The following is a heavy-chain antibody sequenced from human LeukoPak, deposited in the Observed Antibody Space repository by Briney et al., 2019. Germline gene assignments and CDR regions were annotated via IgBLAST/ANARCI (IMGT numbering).Heavy chain of an antibody. J-gene: IGHJ2*01. Sequence: SVKVSCKASGGTFSSYAISWVRQAPGQGLEWMGGIIPIFGTANYAQKFQGRVTITADESTSTAYMELSSLRSEDTAVYYCARGLRYFDWLLKRNHWYFDLWGRGTLVTVSS. CDR2: IIPIFGTA. V-gene: IGHV1-69*13. D-gene: IGHD3-9*01. CDR1: GGTFSSYA. CDR3: ARGLRYFDWLLKRNHWYFDL.